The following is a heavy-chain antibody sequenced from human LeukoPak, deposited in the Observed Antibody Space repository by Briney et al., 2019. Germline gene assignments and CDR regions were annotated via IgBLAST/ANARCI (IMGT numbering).Heavy chain of an antibody. V-gene: IGHV4-61*02. CDR3: ARGDREYVYFQH. CDR1: GGSISSGSYY. J-gene: IGHJ1*01. CDR2: IYTSGST. D-gene: IGHD3-10*01. Sequence: SQTLSLTCTVSGGSISSGSYYWSWIRQPAGKGLEWIGRIYTSGSTNYNPSLKSRVTISVDTSKNQFSLKLSSVTAADTAVYYCARGDREYVYFQHWGQGTLVTVSS.